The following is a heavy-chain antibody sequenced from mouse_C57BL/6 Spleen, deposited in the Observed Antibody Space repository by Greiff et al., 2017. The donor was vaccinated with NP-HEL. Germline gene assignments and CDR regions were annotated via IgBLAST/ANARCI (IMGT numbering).Heavy chain of an antibody. CDR1: GFTFTDYY. Sequence: DVKLQESGGGLVQPGGSLSLSCAASGFTFTDYYMSWVRQPPGKALEWLGFIRNKANGYTTEYSASVKGRFTISRDNSQSILYLQMNALRAEDSATYYCARWSGTYNFDYWGQGTTLTVSS. J-gene: IGHJ2*01. CDR3: ARWSGTYNFDY. D-gene: IGHD4-1*01. V-gene: IGHV7-3*01. CDR2: IRNKANGYTT.